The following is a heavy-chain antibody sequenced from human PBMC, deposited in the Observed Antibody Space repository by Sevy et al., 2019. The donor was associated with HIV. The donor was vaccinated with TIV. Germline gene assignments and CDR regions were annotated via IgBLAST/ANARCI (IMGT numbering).Heavy chain of an antibody. V-gene: IGHV1-46*01. Sequence: ASVRVSCKASGYSFTSYEMEWVRQAPGQGLEWMGIINPSGGSTGYAQSFQGRVILTRDTSTDTVYMELNSLRSEDTAVYYCAGLRSCGGDCYYFDDWGQGTLVTVSS. CDR2: INPSGGST. CDR3: AGLRSCGGDCYYFDD. J-gene: IGHJ4*02. D-gene: IGHD2-21*02. CDR1: GYSFTSYE.